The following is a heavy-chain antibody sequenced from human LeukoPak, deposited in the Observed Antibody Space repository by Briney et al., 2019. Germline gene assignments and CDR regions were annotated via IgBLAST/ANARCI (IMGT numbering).Heavy chain of an antibody. Sequence: GGSLRLSCAASGFTFSSYAMSWVRQAPGKGLEWVSLISGSGVSTYYAGSVKGRFTSSRDNSQNTLYLQMNSLSAEDTAVYYCAKKVAGFDYWGQGTLVTVSS. CDR2: ISGSGVST. CDR3: AKKVAGFDY. J-gene: IGHJ4*02. CDR1: GFTFSSYA. D-gene: IGHD5-12*01. V-gene: IGHV3-23*01.